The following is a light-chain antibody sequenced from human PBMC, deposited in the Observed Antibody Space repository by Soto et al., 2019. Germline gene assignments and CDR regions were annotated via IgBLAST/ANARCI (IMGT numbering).Light chain of an antibody. Sequence: DIQLTQSPYSLSASVGDRVTLTCRASQSISSYLNWYQQKPGKAPKLLIYAASSLQSGVPSRFSGSGSGTDFTLTISSLQPEDFATYYCQQSYSTPLTFGGGTKVDI. CDR3: QQSYSTPLT. V-gene: IGKV1-39*01. CDR2: AAS. J-gene: IGKJ4*01. CDR1: QSISSY.